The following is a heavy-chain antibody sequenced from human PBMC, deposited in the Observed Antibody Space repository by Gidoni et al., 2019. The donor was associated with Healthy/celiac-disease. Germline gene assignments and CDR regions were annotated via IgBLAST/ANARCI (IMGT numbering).Heavy chain of an antibody. Sequence: QVQLVESGGGVVQPGRSLRLSCAASGFTFSSYGMHWVRQAPGKGLEWVAVISYDGSNKYYADSVKGRFTISRDNSKNTLYLQMNSLRAEDTAVYYCAKDGIAASAGLPIYGMDVWGQGTTVTVSS. CDR1: GFTFSSYG. J-gene: IGHJ6*02. V-gene: IGHV3-30*18. CDR2: ISYDGSNK. D-gene: IGHD6-13*01. CDR3: AKDGIAASAGLPIYGMDV.